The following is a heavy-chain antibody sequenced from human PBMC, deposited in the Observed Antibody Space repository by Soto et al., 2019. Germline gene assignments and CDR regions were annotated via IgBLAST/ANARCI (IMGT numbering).Heavy chain of an antibody. V-gene: IGHV4-39*01. CDR2: FYDGNT. J-gene: IGHJ4*02. Sequence: SETLSLTCFVSGGSITRRSSYWAWIRQPPGKGLEWVGTFYDGNTYHNPSLRSRITIAVDTSKNQFSLKLNSVAAADTAFYYCATTRGLAVGGSFDYWGQGMLVTVSS. CDR1: GGSITRRSSY. D-gene: IGHD3-10*01. CDR3: ATTRGLAVGGSFDY.